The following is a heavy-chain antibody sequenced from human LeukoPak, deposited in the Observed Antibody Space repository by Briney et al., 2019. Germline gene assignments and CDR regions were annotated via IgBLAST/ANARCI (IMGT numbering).Heavy chain of an antibody. Sequence: SETLSLTCTASGGSISSGGYYWSWIRQHPGKGLEWIGYIYYSGSTYYNPSLKSRVTISVDTSKNQFSLKLSSVTAADTAVYYCARAQPGESWFDPWGQGTLVTVSS. V-gene: IGHV4-31*03. CDR1: GGSISSGGYY. CDR3: ARAQPGESWFDP. CDR2: IYYSGST. D-gene: IGHD3-10*01. J-gene: IGHJ5*02.